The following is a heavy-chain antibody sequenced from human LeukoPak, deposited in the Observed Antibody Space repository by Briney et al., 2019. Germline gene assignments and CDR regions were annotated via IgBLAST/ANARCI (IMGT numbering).Heavy chain of an antibody. J-gene: IGHJ5*02. V-gene: IGHV1-2*02. CDR3: ARAEEAAAGPGGGFSSLFDP. CDR2: INPHSGGT. CDR1: GYIFTGYY. D-gene: IGHD6-13*01. Sequence: ASVKVSCKASGYIFTGYYIHWVRQAPGQGLEWMGWINPHSGGTNYAQKVQGRVTMTRDTSISTAYMELSRLRSDDTAVYYCARAEEAAAGPGGGFSSLFDPWGQGTLVTVSS.